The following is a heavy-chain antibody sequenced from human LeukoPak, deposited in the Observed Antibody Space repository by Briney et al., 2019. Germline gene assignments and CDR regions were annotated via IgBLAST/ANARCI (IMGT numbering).Heavy chain of an antibody. CDR2: INHSGST. D-gene: IGHD3-16*01. V-gene: IGHV4-34*01. CDR3: ARGASTFPFDY. Sequence: SETLSLTCAVYGGSFSGYYWSWIRQPPGKGLEWIGEINHSGSTNYNPSLKSRVTISVDTSKNQFSLKLSSVTAADTAVYYCARGASTFPFDYWGQGTLVTVS. CDR1: GGSFSGYY. J-gene: IGHJ4*02.